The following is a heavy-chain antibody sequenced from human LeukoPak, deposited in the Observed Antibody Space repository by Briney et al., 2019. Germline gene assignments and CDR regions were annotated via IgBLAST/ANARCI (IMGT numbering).Heavy chain of an antibody. D-gene: IGHD3-22*01. CDR3: ARGVGYFDSTGYFMYYFDY. Sequence: GGSLRLSCAASGFTFSGYAMHWVRQAPGKGLEYVSAISDNSGITNYANSVKGRFTISRANSKNTVYLQMGSLRPEDMAVYYCARGVGYFDSTGYFMYYFDYWGQGALVTVSS. CDR1: GFTFSGYA. J-gene: IGHJ4*02. CDR2: ISDNSGIT. V-gene: IGHV3-64*01.